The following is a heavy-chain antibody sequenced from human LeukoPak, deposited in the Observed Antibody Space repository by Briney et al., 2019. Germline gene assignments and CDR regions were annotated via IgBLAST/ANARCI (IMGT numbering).Heavy chain of an antibody. J-gene: IGHJ4*02. CDR1: GFTFSSYA. CDR3: AKSPHYYDSSGYYYFDY. V-gene: IGHV3-23*01. Sequence: GGSLRLSCAASGFTFSSYAMSWVRHAPGKGREWVSDISGSGGSTYYADSVKGRLTISRDNSKNTLYLQMHSLRAEDTAVYYCAKSPHYYDSSGYYYFDYWGQGTLVTVSS. D-gene: IGHD3-22*01. CDR2: ISGSGGST.